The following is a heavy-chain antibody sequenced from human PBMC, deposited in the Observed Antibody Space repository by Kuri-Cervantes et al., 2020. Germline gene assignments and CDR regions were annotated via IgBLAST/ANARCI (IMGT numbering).Heavy chain of an antibody. D-gene: IGHD3-10*01. CDR3: AREAKGSNWFDP. Sequence: ASVKVSCKASGYTFTSYYMHWVRQAPGQGLEWMGIINPSGGSTSYAQKFQGWVTMTRDTSISTAYMELSRLRSDDTAVYYCAREAKGSNWFDPWGQGTLVTVSS. J-gene: IGHJ5*02. V-gene: IGHV1-46*01. CDR2: INPSGGST. CDR1: GYTFTSYY.